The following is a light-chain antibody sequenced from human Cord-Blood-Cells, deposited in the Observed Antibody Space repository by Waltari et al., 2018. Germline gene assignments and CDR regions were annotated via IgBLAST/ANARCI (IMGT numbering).Light chain of an antibody. CDR2: DVS. CDR1: TSDVGGYNS. V-gene: IGLV2-14*01. J-gene: IGLJ2*01. Sequence: QSALTPPASVSGSPGPSTTISCPGTTSDVGGYNSVPWYQQHPGKAPKLMIYDVSNRPSGVSNRFSGSKSGNTASLTISGLQAEDEADYYCSSYTSSSTVVFGGGTKLTVL. CDR3: SSYTSSSTVV.